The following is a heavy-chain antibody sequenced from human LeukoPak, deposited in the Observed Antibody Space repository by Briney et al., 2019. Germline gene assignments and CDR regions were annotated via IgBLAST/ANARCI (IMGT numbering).Heavy chain of an antibody. D-gene: IGHD3-22*01. CDR1: GFTFSDYY. CDR2: ISSSGSTI. V-gene: IGHV3-11*04. J-gene: IGHJ4*02. CDR3: GRGPGGGYYDSSGYYEGWDY. Sequence: GGSLRLSCAASGFTFSDYYMSWIRQAPGKGLEWVSYISSSGSTIYYADSVKGRFTISRDNAKNSLYLQMNSLRAEDTAVYYCGRGPGGGYYDSSGYYEGWDYWGQGTLVTVSS.